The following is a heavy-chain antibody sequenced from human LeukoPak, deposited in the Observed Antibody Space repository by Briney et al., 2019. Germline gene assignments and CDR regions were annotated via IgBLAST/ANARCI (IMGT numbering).Heavy chain of an antibody. CDR2: IYYSGST. Sequence: SETLSLTCTVSGGSIGSGTYYWGWIRQSPGKGLEWIGSIYYSGSTNYNPSLKSRVTISVDTSKNQFSLKPSSVTAADTAVYYCARVGNPLVTVFAWFDPWGQGTLVTVSS. CDR3: ARVGNPLVTVFAWFDP. CDR1: GGSIGSGTYY. D-gene: IGHD3-3*01. V-gene: IGHV4-39*07. J-gene: IGHJ5*02.